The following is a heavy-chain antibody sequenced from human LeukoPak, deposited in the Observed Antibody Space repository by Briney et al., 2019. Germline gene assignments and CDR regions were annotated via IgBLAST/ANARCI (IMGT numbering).Heavy chain of an antibody. CDR1: GFTFSSYA. V-gene: IGHV3-23*01. Sequence: GGSLRLSCAASGFTFSSYAMSWVRQAPGKALEWVSAISGSGGSTYYADSVKGRFTISRDNSKNTLYLQMNSLRAEDTAVYYCAKVVEYFPPPYYFDYWGQGTLVTVSS. D-gene: IGHD6-6*01. CDR2: ISGSGGST. CDR3: AKVVEYFPPPYYFDY. J-gene: IGHJ4*02.